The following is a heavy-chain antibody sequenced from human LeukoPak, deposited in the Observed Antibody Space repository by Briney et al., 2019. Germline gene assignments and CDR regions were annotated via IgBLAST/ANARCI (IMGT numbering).Heavy chain of an antibody. V-gene: IGHV3-33*01. CDR2: IWYDGSNK. D-gene: IGHD3-9*01. CDR1: GFTFSSYG. CDR3: ARARHGILTGYYLDY. J-gene: IGHJ4*02. Sequence: GGSLRLSCAASGFTFSSYGMHWVRQAPGKGLEWVTVIWYDGSNKYYADSVKGRFTISRDNSKDTLYLQMNSLRAEDTAVYYCARARHGILTGYYLDYWGQGTLVTVSS.